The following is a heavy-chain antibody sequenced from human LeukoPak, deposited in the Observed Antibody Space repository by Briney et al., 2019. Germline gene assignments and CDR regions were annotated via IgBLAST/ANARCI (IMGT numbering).Heavy chain of an antibody. D-gene: IGHD1-26*01. CDR2: INQDGSTK. J-gene: IGHJ4*02. CDR1: GFTFSNYW. V-gene: IGHV3-7*01. CDR3: ARDGGSSRSYPY. Sequence: RTGGSLRLSCAASGFTFSNYWMSWVRQAPGKSLEWVANINQDGSTKSYVDSVEGRFTISRENTENSLFLQMSSLRAGDTAVYYCARDGGSSRSYPYWGQGTLVTVSS.